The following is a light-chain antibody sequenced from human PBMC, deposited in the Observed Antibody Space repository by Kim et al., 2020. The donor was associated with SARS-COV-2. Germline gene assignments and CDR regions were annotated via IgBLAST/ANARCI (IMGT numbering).Light chain of an antibody. J-gene: IGLJ2*01. CDR3: QSYDSSLSGVV. CDR2: GNS. V-gene: IGLV1-40*01. CDR1: SSNIGAGYD. Sequence: RVTLSCPGSSSNIGAGYDVHWYQQLPGTAPKLLIYGNSNRPSGVPDRFSGSKSGTSASLAITGLQAEDEADYYCQSYDSSLSGVVFGGGTQLTVL.